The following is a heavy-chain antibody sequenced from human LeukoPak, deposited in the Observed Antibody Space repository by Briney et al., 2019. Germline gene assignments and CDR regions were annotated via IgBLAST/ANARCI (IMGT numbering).Heavy chain of an antibody. Sequence: SETLSLTCTVSGGSISSSSYYLRWIRQPPRKWLGWIWPIYYSGSTYSNPSLKSRVTISLDTSKHPFSLKLSSVTAADTAVYYCARRSLRESLFDYRGQGTLVTVSS. J-gene: IGHJ4*02. CDR1: GGSISSSSYY. D-gene: IGHD5-12*01. CDR2: IYYSGST. V-gene: IGHV4-39*01. CDR3: ARRSLRESLFDY.